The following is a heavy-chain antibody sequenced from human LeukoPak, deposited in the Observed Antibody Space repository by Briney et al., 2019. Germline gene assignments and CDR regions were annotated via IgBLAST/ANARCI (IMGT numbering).Heavy chain of an antibody. D-gene: IGHD3-22*01. CDR1: GYTFTSYG. CDR2: ISAYNGNT. CDR3: ARDLPLTNYYDSSGLCDY. Sequence: GGSVKVSCKASGYTFTSYGISWVRQAPGQGLEWMGWISAYNGNTNSAQKLQGRVTMTTDTSTSTAYMELRSLRSDDTAVYYCARDLPLTNYYDSSGLCDYWGQGTLVTVSS. J-gene: IGHJ4*02. V-gene: IGHV1-18*01.